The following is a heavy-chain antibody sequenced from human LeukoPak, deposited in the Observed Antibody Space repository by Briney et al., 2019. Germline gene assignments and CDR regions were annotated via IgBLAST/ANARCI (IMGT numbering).Heavy chain of an antibody. V-gene: IGHV1-69*04. J-gene: IGHJ4*02. Sequence: VASVKVSCKASGGTFSSYAISWVRQAPGQGLEWMGRIIPILGIANYAQKFQGRVTITADKSTSTAYMELSSLRSEDTAVYYCARDTITGTWAFDYWGQGTLVTVSS. D-gene: IGHD1/OR15-1a*01. CDR2: IIPILGIA. CDR3: ARDTITGTWAFDY. CDR1: GGTFSSYA.